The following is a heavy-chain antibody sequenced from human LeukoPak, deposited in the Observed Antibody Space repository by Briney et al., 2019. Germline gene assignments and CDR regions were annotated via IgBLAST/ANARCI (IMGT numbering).Heavy chain of an antibody. CDR3: ARSIVVVPVEFDP. J-gene: IGHJ5*02. CDR2: INAGNGNT. Sequence: ASVQGSCKASGYTFTSYAMHWVRQAPGQRLEWMGWINAGNGNTKYSQKFQGRVTITRDTSASTAYMELSSLRSEDTAVYYCARSIVVVPVEFDPWGQGTLVTVSS. D-gene: IGHD2-2*01. CDR1: GYTFTSYA. V-gene: IGHV1-3*01.